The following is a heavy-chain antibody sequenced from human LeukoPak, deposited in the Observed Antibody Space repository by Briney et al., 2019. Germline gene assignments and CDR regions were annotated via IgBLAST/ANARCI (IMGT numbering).Heavy chain of an antibody. J-gene: IGHJ4*02. D-gene: IGHD3-10*01. V-gene: IGHV1-46*01. Sequence: GASVKVSCKASGYTFTSYYIHWVRQAPGQGLEWMGLINPSAGGTSYAQKFQDRVTMTRDMSTTTVYLGLNSLRSEDTAVYYCAREFSNSGSYYNYYYFDYWGQGTLVTVSS. CDR1: GYTFTSYY. CDR3: AREFSNSGSYYNYYYFDY. CDR2: INPSAGGT.